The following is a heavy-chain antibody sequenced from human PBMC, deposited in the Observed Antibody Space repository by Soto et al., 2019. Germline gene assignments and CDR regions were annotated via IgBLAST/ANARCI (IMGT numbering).Heavy chain of an antibody. V-gene: IGHV4-34*01. CDR3: AREGRYYASGRFWWFDP. D-gene: IGHD3-10*01. CDR2: INHSGST. J-gene: IGHJ5*02. Sequence: LSLTCAVYGGSFSDYYWSWIRQPPGKGLEWIGEINHSGSTNYNPSLKSRVTISVDTSKNQFSLKLSSVTAADTAVYYCAREGRYYASGRFWWFDPWGQGTLVTVSS. CDR1: GGSFSDYY.